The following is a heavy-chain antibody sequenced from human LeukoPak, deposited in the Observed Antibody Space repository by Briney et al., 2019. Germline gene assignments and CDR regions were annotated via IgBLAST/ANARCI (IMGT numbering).Heavy chain of an antibody. CDR3: ARSDYGGKLDY. Sequence: SETLSLTCAVSGGSISSGGYSWTWIRQPPGKGLECIGYIYPSGSTYYNPSLKSRGTISVDRSKNQLSLRLGSVTAADTAVYYCARSDYGGKLDYWGQGILVTVSS. J-gene: IGHJ4*02. CDR1: GGSISSGGYS. V-gene: IGHV4-30-2*01. CDR2: IYPSGST. D-gene: IGHD4-23*01.